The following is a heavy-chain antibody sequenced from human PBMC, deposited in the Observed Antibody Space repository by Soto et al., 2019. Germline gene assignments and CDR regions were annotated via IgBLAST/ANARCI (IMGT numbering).Heavy chain of an antibody. CDR2: AAYSGGT. D-gene: IGHD2-15*01. CDR1: GGSIANNNYF. Sequence: NPSETLSLTCTVSGGSIANNNYFWGWVRQPPGKGLEWIGSAAYSGGTYKNPSLKSRVTVSVDTSKNQFSLKLTSVTAADTAVYYCPKVVVGATSHSDFDSWGQGTLVTVSS. J-gene: IGHJ4*02. V-gene: IGHV4-39*01. CDR3: PKVVVGATSHSDFDS.